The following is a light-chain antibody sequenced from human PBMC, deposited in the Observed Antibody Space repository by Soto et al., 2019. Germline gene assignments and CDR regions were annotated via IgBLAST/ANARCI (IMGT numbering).Light chain of an antibody. CDR1: QSVLDSSNNRNH. V-gene: IGKV4-1*01. CDR3: QQYYSTPPT. Sequence: DIMMTQSPDSLAVSLGERATINCKSSQSVLDSSNNRNHLAWYQDRPGQPPKLLIYWASTRESGVHDRFSGSGSGTDFSLTINNLQAEDGAVYYCQQYYSTPPTFGQGTKVEI. J-gene: IGKJ1*01. CDR2: WAS.